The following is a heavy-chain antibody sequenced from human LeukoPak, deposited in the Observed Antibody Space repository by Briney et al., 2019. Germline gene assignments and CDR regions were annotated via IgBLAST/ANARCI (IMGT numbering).Heavy chain of an antibody. CDR3: ARDHDYGSSGYSDY. J-gene: IGHJ4*02. V-gene: IGHV3-7*01. CDR1: GFTFSSYW. D-gene: IGHD3-22*01. Sequence: GGSLRLSCAASGFTFSSYWMSWVRQAPGKGLEWVANIKQDGSEKYYVDSVKGRFTISRDNAKNSLYLQMNSLRAGDTAVYYCARDHDYGSSGYSDYWGQGTLVTVSS. CDR2: IKQDGSEK.